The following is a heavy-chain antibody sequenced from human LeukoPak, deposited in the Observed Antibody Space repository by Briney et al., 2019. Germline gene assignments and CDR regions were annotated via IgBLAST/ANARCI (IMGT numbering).Heavy chain of an antibody. CDR3: ASYFRTAMVFK. CDR1: GFTFSSYS. J-gene: IGHJ4*02. D-gene: IGHD5-18*01. V-gene: IGHV3-21*01. Sequence: GGALRLSCAASGFTFSSYSMNWVRQAPGKGLEWVSSISSSSSYIYYADSVKGRFTISRDNAKNSLYLKMNSLRAEDTAVYYCASYFRTAMVFKWGQGTLVTVSS. CDR2: ISSSSSYI.